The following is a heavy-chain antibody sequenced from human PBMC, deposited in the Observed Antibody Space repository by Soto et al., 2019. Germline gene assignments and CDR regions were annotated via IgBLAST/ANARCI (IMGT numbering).Heavy chain of an antibody. J-gene: IGHJ6*03. D-gene: IGHD2-8*01. Sequence: SETLSLTCAVYGGSFSGYYWSWIRQPPGKGLEWIGEINHSGSTNYNPSLKSRVTISVDTSKNQFSLKLSSVTAADTAVYYCARLMTAFRNYYYYMDVWGKGTTVTVSS. CDR1: GGSFSGYY. CDR3: ARLMTAFRNYYYYMDV. CDR2: INHSGST. V-gene: IGHV4-34*01.